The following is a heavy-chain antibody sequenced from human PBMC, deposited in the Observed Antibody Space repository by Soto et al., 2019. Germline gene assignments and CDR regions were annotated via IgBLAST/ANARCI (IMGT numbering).Heavy chain of an antibody. D-gene: IGHD4-17*01. J-gene: IGHJ6*02. CDR3: AKDGSVYGDFDYYYYGMDV. V-gene: IGHV3-23*01. CDR1: GFTFSSYA. Sequence: GGSLRLSCAASGFTFSSYAMSWVRQAPGKGLEWVSAISGSGGSTYYADSVKGRFTISRDNSKNTLYLQTNSLRAEDTAVYYCAKDGSVYGDFDYYYYGMDVWGQGTTVTVSS. CDR2: ISGSGGST.